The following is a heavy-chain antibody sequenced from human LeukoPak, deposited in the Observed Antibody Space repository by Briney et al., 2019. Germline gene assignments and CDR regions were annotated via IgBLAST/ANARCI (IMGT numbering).Heavy chain of an antibody. V-gene: IGHV1-2*04. Sequence: ASVKVSCKASGYTFTSYYMHWVRQAPGQGLEWMGWINPNSGGTNYAQKFQGWVTMTRDTSISTAYMELSRLRSDDTAVYYCAKDLNWGYGMDVWGQGTTVTVSS. D-gene: IGHD7-27*01. J-gene: IGHJ6*02. CDR3: AKDLNWGYGMDV. CDR1: GYTFTSYY. CDR2: INPNSGGT.